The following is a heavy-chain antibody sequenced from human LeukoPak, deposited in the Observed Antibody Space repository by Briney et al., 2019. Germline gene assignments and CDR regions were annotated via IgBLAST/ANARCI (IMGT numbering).Heavy chain of an antibody. J-gene: IGHJ5*02. D-gene: IGHD6-19*01. CDR2: ISYDGSNK. CDR3: AKDAGWYGLNNWFDP. V-gene: IGHV3-30*18. CDR1: GLTFSNYA. Sequence: GGSLRLSCAASGLTFSNYAVHWVRQAPGKGLEWVAVISYDGSNKYYADSVKGRFTFSRDNSKNTLYLQMNSLRAEDTAVYYCAKDAGWYGLNNWFDPWGQGTLVTVSS.